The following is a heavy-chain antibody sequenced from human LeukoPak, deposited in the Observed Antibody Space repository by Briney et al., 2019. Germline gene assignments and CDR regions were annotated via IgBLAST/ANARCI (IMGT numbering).Heavy chain of an antibody. D-gene: IGHD3-22*01. J-gene: IGHJ3*02. V-gene: IGHV1-2*02. CDR1: GYTFTGYY. CDR2: INPNSGGT. Sequence: GASVKVSCKASGYTFTGYYMHWVRQAPGQGLEWMGWINPNSGGTNYAQKFQGRVTMTRDTSISTAYMELSRLRSDDTAVYYRARVRYYDSSGYYRPDDAFDIWGQGTMVTVSS. CDR3: ARVRYYDSSGYYRPDDAFDI.